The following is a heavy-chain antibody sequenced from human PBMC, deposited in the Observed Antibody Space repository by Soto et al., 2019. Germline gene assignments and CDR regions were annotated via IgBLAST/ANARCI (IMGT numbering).Heavy chain of an antibody. V-gene: IGHV1-69*12. D-gene: IGHD4-17*01. J-gene: IGHJ4*02. Sequence: QVQLVQSGAEVKKPGSSVNVSCKASGGTFGSYAISWVRQAPGQGLEWMGGIIPMFGTANYAQKFQGRVTITADESTSTAYMELSSLGSEDTAVYYCARGGGDYGLPYFDYWGQGTLVTVSS. CDR2: IIPMFGTA. CDR1: GGTFGSYA. CDR3: ARGGGDYGLPYFDY.